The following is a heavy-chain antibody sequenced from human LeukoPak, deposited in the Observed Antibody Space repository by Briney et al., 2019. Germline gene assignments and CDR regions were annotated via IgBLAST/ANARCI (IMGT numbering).Heavy chain of an antibody. V-gene: IGHV3-21*01. CDR1: GFSFSSYG. J-gene: IGHJ4*02. CDR2: ISSGSNYI. Sequence: PGGSLRLPCAVSGFSFSSYGINWVRQAPGKGLEWVSFISSGSNYIYYADSVKGRFTISRDNAMNSLYLQMNSLRAEDTAVYYCARAGDNTTMVTQWGQGTLVTVSS. CDR3: ARAGDNTTMVTQ. D-gene: IGHD5-18*01.